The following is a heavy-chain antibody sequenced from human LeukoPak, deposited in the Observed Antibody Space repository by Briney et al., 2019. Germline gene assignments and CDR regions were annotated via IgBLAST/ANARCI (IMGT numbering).Heavy chain of an antibody. CDR1: GGSISRGTYY. V-gene: IGHV4-61*02. CDR3: ARHLAAMTTY. D-gene: IGHD4-11*01. J-gene: IGHJ4*02. CDR2: IYTTGST. Sequence: SQTLSLTCTVSGGSISRGTYYWTWIRQPAGKGPEWIGRIYTTGSTNYNPSLKSRVTISADTSKNQFSLKLSSVTAADTAIYYCARHLAAMTTYWGQGTLVTVSS.